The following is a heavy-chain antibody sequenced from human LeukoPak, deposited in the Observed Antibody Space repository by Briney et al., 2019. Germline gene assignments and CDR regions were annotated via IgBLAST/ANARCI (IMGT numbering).Heavy chain of an antibody. CDR3: AKGERHYDILTGYHTAHYFDY. J-gene: IGHJ4*02. Sequence: GGSLRLSCAASGFTFSSYAMSWVRQAPGKGLEWVSAISGSGGSTYYADSGKGRFTISRDNSKNTLYLQMNSLRAEDTAVYYCAKGERHYDILTGYHTAHYFDYWGQGTLVTVSS. CDR2: ISGSGGST. D-gene: IGHD3-9*01. V-gene: IGHV3-23*01. CDR1: GFTFSSYA.